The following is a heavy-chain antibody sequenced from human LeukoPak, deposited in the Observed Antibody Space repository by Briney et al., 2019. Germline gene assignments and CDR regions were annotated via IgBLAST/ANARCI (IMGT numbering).Heavy chain of an antibody. V-gene: IGHV3-21*01. CDR2: ISSSSSSI. J-gene: IGHJ4*02. D-gene: IGHD2-2*01. CDR3: ARSDYCSSTSCYSRAFDY. CDR1: GFTFSSYS. Sequence: GGSLRLSCAASGFTFSSYSMNWVRQAPGKGLGWVSSISSSSSSIYYADSVKGRFTISRDNAKNSLYLQMNSLSAEDTAVYYCARSDYCSSTSCYSRAFDYWGQGTLVTVSS.